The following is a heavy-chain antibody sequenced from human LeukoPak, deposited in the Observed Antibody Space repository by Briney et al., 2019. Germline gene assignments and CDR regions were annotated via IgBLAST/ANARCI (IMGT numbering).Heavy chain of an antibody. CDR3: ARDQTIFGVVIAFAY. CDR1: GGSISSGSYY. CDR2: IYTSGST. Sequence: SETLSLTCTVSGGSISSGSYYWSWIRQPAGKGLEWIGRIYTSGSTNYNPSLKSRVTISVDTSKNQYSLKLSSVTAADTAVYYCARDQTIFGVVIAFAYWGQGTLVTVSS. D-gene: IGHD3-3*01. V-gene: IGHV4-61*02. J-gene: IGHJ4*02.